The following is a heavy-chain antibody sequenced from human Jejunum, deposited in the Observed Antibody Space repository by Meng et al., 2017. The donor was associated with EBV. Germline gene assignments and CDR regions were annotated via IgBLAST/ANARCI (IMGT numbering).Heavy chain of an antibody. J-gene: IGHJ5*02. D-gene: IGHD2-2*01. CDR2: IYDSGTT. V-gene: IGHV4-39*07. CDR1: GGSIRSSGYY. CDR3: ARAGYCSSTTCPRWIDP. Sequence: LALTESGPGLAQPSATLSLTCTVSGGSIRSSGYYWGRIRQPPGKGLQWIGSIYDSGTTYYNPSLRSRVTISVDTSKNQFSLKLNSVTAADTAVYYCARAGYCSSTTCPRWIDPWGQGTLVTVSS.